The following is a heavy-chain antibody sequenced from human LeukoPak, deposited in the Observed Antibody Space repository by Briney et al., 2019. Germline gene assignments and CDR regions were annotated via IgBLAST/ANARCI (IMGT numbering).Heavy chain of an antibody. D-gene: IGHD6-19*01. Sequence: ASVKVSCKASGYIFTGYCMHWVRQAPGQGLGWMGWINPNSGGTNYAQKFQGRVTMTRDTSISTAYMDLSRLRSDDTAVYYCARQDSSGWALPHDCWGLGTLVTVSS. CDR2: INPNSGGT. V-gene: IGHV1-2*02. CDR1: GYIFTGYC. J-gene: IGHJ4*02. CDR3: ARQDSSGWALPHDC.